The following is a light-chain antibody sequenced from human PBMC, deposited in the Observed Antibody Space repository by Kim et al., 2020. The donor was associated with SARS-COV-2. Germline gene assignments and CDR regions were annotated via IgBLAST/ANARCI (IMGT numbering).Light chain of an antibody. V-gene: IGKV3-11*01. J-gene: IGKJ5*01. Sequence: EIVLTQSPATLPLSPGDGATLSCRASHDINVYLAWYQQKPGQAPKVLIYDAINRATGVPARFSASGSGTDFTFTISGLEPEDFAIYYCQQRREWPITFGRGTRLEIK. CDR3: QQRREWPIT. CDR2: DAI. CDR1: HDINVY.